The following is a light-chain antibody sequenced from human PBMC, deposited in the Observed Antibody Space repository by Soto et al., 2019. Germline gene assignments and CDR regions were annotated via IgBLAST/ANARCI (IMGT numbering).Light chain of an antibody. Sequence: ELVLTPSPGTLSLSPGARSPLSGRASQSVDSNYLAWYQHKPGQAPRLLIYGASTRATGIPDRFSGSGSGTDFTLTISRLEPEDFAVYYCHQYGLSPPYTFGPGTKVDIK. V-gene: IGKV3-20*01. CDR2: GAS. CDR1: QSVDSNY. J-gene: IGKJ3*01. CDR3: HQYGLSPPYT.